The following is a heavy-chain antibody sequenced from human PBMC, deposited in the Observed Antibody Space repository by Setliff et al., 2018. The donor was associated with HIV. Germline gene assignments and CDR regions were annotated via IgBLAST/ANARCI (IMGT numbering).Heavy chain of an antibody. Sequence: SETLSLTCAVYGGAFSGYYWSWIRQPPGKGLEWIGDINHSGSTNYNPSLKSRVSISVDTSKNQFSLKLSSVTAADTAVYYCARDHIVATIRDYYYGMDVWGQGTLVTVSS. J-gene: IGHJ6*02. CDR1: GGAFSGYY. D-gene: IGHD5-12*01. CDR3: ARDHIVATIRDYYYGMDV. V-gene: IGHV4-34*09. CDR2: INHSGST.